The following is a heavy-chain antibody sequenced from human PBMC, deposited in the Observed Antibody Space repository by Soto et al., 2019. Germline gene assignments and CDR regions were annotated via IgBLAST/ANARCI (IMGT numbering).Heavy chain of an antibody. Sequence: PSETLSLTCTVSGGSVSSSIYYWGWSRQPPRKGLEWIGSIYYSGSTYYNPSLKSRVTISLDTSKNQFSLRLNSVTAPDAALYYCAAGDYSGSRTYYNGWFASWGQGTLVTVSS. CDR1: GGSVSSSIYY. J-gene: IGHJ5*01. CDR3: AAGDYSGSRTYYNGWFAS. CDR2: IYYSGST. D-gene: IGHD3-10*01. V-gene: IGHV4-39*01.